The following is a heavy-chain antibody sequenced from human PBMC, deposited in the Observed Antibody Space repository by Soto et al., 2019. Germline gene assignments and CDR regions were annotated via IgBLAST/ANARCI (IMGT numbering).Heavy chain of an antibody. CDR3: AKITYYYDSRGSAAHDY. CDR1: GFTFSSYA. J-gene: IGHJ4*02. CDR2: ISGSGGST. D-gene: IGHD3-22*01. V-gene: IGHV3-23*01. Sequence: VQLLESGGGLVQPGGSLRLSCAASGFTFSSYAMSWVRQAPGKGLEWVSAISGSGGSTYYADSVKGRFTISRDNSKNTLYLQMNSLRAEDTAVYYCAKITYYYDSRGSAAHDYWGQGTLVTVSS.